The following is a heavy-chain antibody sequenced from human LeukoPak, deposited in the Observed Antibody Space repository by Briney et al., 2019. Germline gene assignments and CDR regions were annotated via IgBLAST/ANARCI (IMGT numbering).Heavy chain of an antibody. D-gene: IGHD6-13*01. CDR2: IYYSGTT. CDR3: ARRRSGSSWCDF. CDR1: GGSVSSSGYY. Sequence: KPSETLSLTCTVSGGSVSSSGYYWVWIRQPPGKGLEWIGNIYYSGTTYYSPSLKSRVTISLDKSKNQFSLKLNSVTAADTAIYYCARRRSGSSWCDFWGQGTLVTVSS. J-gene: IGHJ4*02. V-gene: IGHV4-39*07.